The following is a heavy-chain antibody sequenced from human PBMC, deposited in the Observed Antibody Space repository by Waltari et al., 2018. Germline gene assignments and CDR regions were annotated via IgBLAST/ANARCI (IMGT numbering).Heavy chain of an antibody. CDR1: GGSISSYY. Sequence: QVQLQESGPGLVKPSETLSLTCTVSGGSISSYYWSWIRQPPGKGLEWIGYIYYSGGTNYNPSLKSRVTISVDTSKNQFSLKLGSVTAADTAVYYCAREGGYSGYDFKDWGQGTLVTVSS. J-gene: IGHJ4*02. V-gene: IGHV4-59*01. D-gene: IGHD5-12*01. CDR2: IYYSGGT. CDR3: AREGGYSGYDFKD.